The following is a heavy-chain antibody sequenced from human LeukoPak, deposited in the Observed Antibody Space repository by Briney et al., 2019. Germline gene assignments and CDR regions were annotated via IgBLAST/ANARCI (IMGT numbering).Heavy chain of an antibody. Sequence: ASVKVSCKASGHTLTVHYIHWVRQGPGQGLEWLGWITLHSGDTHYAQKYQGRLTMTSDTSISTGYMVLSTLQFDDTAVYYCAREGQLGLDNWGQGTLVTVSS. CDR2: ITLHSGDT. D-gene: IGHD1-1*01. CDR1: GHTLTVHY. V-gene: IGHV1-2*02. CDR3: AREGQLGLDN. J-gene: IGHJ1*01.